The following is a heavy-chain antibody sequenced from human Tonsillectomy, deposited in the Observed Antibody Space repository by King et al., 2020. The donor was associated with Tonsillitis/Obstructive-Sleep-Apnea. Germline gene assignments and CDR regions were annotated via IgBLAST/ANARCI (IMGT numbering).Heavy chain of an antibody. CDR3: ARVGYCSGGSCLPDAFDI. D-gene: IGHD2-15*01. V-gene: IGHV3-11*05. Sequence: VQLVESGGGLVKPGGSLRLSCAASGFTFSDYYMSWIRQAPGKGLEWVSYISSSSSYTNYADSVKGRFTISRDNAKNSLYLQMNSLRAEDTAGYYCARVGYCSGGSCLPDAFDIWGQGTMVTVSS. J-gene: IGHJ3*02. CDR1: GFTFSDYY. CDR2: ISSSSSYT.